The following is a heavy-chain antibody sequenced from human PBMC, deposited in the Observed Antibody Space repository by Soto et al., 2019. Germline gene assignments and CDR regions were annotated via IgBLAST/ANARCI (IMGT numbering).Heavy chain of an antibody. CDR3: ARMNYYDTSGYPFDY. Sequence: PSETLSLTCTVSGGSISSYYWSWIRQPPGKGLEWIGYIYFRGTTNYNPSLKSRVTMSADTSKNQFSRKLNSVTAADTAVYYCARMNYYDTSGYPFDYWGQGRMVTVSS. J-gene: IGHJ4*02. CDR2: IYFRGTT. CDR1: GGSISSYY. V-gene: IGHV4-59*01. D-gene: IGHD3-22*01.